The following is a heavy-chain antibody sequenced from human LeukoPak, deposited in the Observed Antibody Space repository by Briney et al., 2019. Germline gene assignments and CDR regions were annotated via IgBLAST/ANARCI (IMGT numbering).Heavy chain of an antibody. Sequence: ASVKVSCKASGGTFSSYAISWVRQAPGQGLEWMGGIIPIFGTANYAQKFQGRVTITTDESTSTSYMELSSLRSEDTAVYYCARTYYYDSSGYWGSWYFDLWGRGTLVTVSS. J-gene: IGHJ2*01. CDR1: GGTFSSYA. CDR3: ARTYYYDSSGYWGSWYFDL. V-gene: IGHV1-69*05. CDR2: IIPIFGTA. D-gene: IGHD3-22*01.